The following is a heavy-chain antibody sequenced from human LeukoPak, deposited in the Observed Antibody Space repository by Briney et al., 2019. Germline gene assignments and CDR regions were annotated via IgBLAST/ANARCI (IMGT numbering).Heavy chain of an antibody. CDR2: ISGSGGST. CDR3: AKDRRNWGSRVDY. Sequence: QPGGSLRLSCAASGFTFSTYAMSWVRQAPGKGLEWVSAISGSGGSTYYADSVKGRFTISRDNSKNTLYLQINSLRAEDTAIYYCAKDRRNWGSRVDYWGQGTLVTVSS. D-gene: IGHD7-27*01. J-gene: IGHJ4*02. V-gene: IGHV3-23*01. CDR1: GFTFSTYA.